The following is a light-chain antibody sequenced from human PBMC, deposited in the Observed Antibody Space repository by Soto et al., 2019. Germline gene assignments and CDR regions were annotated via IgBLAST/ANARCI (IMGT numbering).Light chain of an antibody. CDR2: DAS. Sequence: EIVLTQSPGTLSLSPGERATLSCRASQSISSTYLTWYHQRPGQAPRLLIYDASRRATGIPDRFSGSSSGTDFSLTISRLEPEDFAVYYCQHYYSARWTVGLVTNVDSK. CDR3: QHYYSARWT. J-gene: IGKJ1*01. CDR1: QSISSTY. V-gene: IGKV3-20*01.